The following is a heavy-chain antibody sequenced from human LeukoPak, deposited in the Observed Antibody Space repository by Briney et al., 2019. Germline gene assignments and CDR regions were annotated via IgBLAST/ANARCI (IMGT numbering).Heavy chain of an antibody. CDR2: IYHSGSN. CDR1: GYSINTGYF. J-gene: IGHJ4*02. Sequence: PSETLSLTCTVSGYSINTGYFWGWIRPPPGKGLEWIGSIYHSGSNYYNPSLKSRVTISADTSKNQFSLKVTSVTAADTAVYYCARDHEHCTSTACRGVFDYWGQGILVTVSS. CDR3: ARDHEHCTSTACRGVFDY. D-gene: IGHD2/OR15-2a*01. V-gene: IGHV4-38-2*02.